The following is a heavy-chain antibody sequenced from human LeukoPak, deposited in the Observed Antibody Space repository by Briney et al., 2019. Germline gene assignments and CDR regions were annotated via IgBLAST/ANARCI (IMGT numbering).Heavy chain of an antibody. CDR1: GFTFSSYA. V-gene: IGHV3-23*01. Sequence: PGGSLRLSCAASGFTFSSYAMSWVRQAPGKGLEWVSAISGSGGSTYYADSVKGRFTIPRDNSKNTLYLQMNSLRAEDTAVYYCAKDLVHSSSFFFDYWGQGTLVTVSS. CDR3: AKDLVHSSSFFFDY. D-gene: IGHD6-6*01. J-gene: IGHJ4*02. CDR2: ISGSGGST.